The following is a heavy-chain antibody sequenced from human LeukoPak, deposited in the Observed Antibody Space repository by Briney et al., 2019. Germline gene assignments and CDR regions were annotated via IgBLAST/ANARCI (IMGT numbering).Heavy chain of an antibody. J-gene: IGHJ4*02. V-gene: IGHV3-30*04. CDR1: GFAFSSDA. Sequence: PGGSLRPSCSASGFAFSSDAMHWVRQAPGRGLEWLAVISYDGSNEDYAESVRGRFTISRDNSKSTLFLQMNSLRPEDTGVYYCARDLVYSSGWYAGELDHWGLGTLVIVSS. CDR2: ISYDGSNE. CDR3: ARDLVYSSGWYAGELDH. D-gene: IGHD6-19*01.